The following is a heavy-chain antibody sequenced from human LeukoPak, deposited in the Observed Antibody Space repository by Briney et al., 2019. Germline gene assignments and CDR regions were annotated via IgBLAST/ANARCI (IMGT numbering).Heavy chain of an antibody. CDR1: GFTFSIFQ. Sequence: GGSLRLSCAASGFTFSIFQMTWVRQAPGKGLEWDSYIGGSSRDIFYADSVKGRFTISRDDAKNSLYLQMNSLRAEDTAVYYCARWGHSDYDSFPTKFDYWCQGTLVTVSS. V-gene: IGHV3-48*03. CDR2: IGGSSRDI. D-gene: IGHD5-12*01. CDR3: ARWGHSDYDSFPTKFDY. J-gene: IGHJ4*02.